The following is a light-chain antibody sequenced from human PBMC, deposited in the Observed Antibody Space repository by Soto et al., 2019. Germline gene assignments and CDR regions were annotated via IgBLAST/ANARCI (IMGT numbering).Light chain of an antibody. CDR2: GAS. J-gene: IGKJ1*01. CDR3: QQYAVWPPQT. Sequence: EIVMTQSPATLSVSPGERATLSCRASQTVIRNLAWYQQKPGQTPRLLIFGASTRATGIPARFSGSGSGTEFTLTISSLHPEDFAVYYCQQYAVWPPQTFGQGTKVDI. CDR1: QTVIRN. V-gene: IGKV3-15*01.